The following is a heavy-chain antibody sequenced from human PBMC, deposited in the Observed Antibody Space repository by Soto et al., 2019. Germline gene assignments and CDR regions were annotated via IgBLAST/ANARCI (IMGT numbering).Heavy chain of an antibody. CDR1: GFTFSSYG. Sequence: PGGSLRLSCAASGFTFSSYGMHWVRQAPGKGLEWVAVISYDGSNKYYADSVKGRFTISRDNSKNTLYLQMNSLRAEDTAVYYCAKVGYYYDSSGSEADYWGQGTQVTVS. CDR3: AKVGYYYDSSGSEADY. V-gene: IGHV3-30*18. CDR2: ISYDGSNK. D-gene: IGHD3-22*01. J-gene: IGHJ4*02.